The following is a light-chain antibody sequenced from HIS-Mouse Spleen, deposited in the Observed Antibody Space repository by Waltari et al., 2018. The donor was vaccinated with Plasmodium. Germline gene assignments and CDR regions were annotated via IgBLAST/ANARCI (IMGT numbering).Light chain of an antibody. J-gene: IGLJ3*02. CDR1: ALPKKY. CDR2: EDS. Sequence: SYELTQPPSVSVSPGQTARITCSGDALPKKYAYWYQQKSGQAPVLVTYEDSKRPAGIPERFSGLSSGTMATLTISGAQVEDEADYYCYSTDSSGNHRVFGGGTKLTVL. CDR3: YSTDSSGNHRV. V-gene: IGLV3-10*01.